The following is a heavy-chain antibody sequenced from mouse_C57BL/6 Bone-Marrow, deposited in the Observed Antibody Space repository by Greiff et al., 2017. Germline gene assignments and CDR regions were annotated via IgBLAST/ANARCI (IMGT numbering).Heavy chain of an antibody. D-gene: IGHD2-3*01. CDR1: GFTFSSYG. CDR2: ISSGGSYT. J-gene: IGHJ2*01. V-gene: IGHV5-6*01. CDR3: ARQPLYYCDY. Sequence: EVHLVESGGDLVKPGGSLKLSCAASGFTFSSYGMSWVRQTPDKRLEWVATISSGGSYTYYPDSVKGRFTISRDNAKNTLYLQMSSLKSEDTAMYYCARQPLYYCDYWGQGTTLTVSS.